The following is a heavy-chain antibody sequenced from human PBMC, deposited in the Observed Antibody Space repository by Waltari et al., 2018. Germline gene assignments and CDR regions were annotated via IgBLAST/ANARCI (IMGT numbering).Heavy chain of an antibody. Sequence: EVQLVESGGGLVKPGGSLRLSCAASGFTFSSYSMNWVRQAPGKGLEWVSSISSSSSYIYYADSVKGRFTISRDNAKNSLYLQMNSLRAEDTAVYYCARDQDISRTFDYWGQGTLVTVSS. CDR2: ISSSSSYI. CDR3: ARDQDISRTFDY. D-gene: IGHD2-15*01. CDR1: GFTFSSYS. J-gene: IGHJ4*02. V-gene: IGHV3-21*01.